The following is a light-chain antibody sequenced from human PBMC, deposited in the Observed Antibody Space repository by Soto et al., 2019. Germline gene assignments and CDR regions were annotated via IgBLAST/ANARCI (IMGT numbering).Light chain of an antibody. CDR2: DAF. V-gene: IGKV2D-29*01. J-gene: IGKJ5*01. CDR3: MQRTHLPIP. Sequence: RGSLCCRPRLQPNMSCKSSQSLLYGDGKAYGYWYLQSPGQPPHLLIYDAFNRFSGVPDRFSGSGSGTDFTLKISRVEAEDVGVYWCMQRTHLPIPFGQGTRLE. CDR1: QSLLYGDGKAY.